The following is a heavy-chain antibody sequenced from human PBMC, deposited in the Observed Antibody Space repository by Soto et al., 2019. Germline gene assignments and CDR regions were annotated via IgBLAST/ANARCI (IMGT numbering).Heavy chain of an antibody. Sequence: EVQLLESGGGLVQPGGSLRLSCAASGFTFSSYAMTWVRQAPGKGLEWVSAISGKGDSTYDTDSVKGLFSISRDNSKNTLYLQMNSLRAEDTAVYYCASGRGRYFYYGMDVWGQGTTVTVSS. V-gene: IGHV3-23*01. D-gene: IGHD1-26*01. CDR1: GFTFSSYA. J-gene: IGHJ6*02. CDR3: ASGRGRYFYYGMDV. CDR2: ISGKGDST.